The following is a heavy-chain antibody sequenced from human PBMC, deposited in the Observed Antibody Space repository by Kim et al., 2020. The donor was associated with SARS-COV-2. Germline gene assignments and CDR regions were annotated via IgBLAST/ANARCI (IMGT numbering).Heavy chain of an antibody. D-gene: IGHD6-13*01. CDR2: ISYDGSNK. J-gene: IGHJ4*02. CDR1: GFTFNRYA. Sequence: VGSLRLSCAASGFTFNRYAMHWVRQAPGKGLEWVAAISYDGSNKHYVDSVKGRFTISRDDSKNTVYLQMNSLRAEDTAVYYCARDSSSCFDYWGQGTLVT. CDR3: ARDSSSCFDY. V-gene: IGHV3-30*04.